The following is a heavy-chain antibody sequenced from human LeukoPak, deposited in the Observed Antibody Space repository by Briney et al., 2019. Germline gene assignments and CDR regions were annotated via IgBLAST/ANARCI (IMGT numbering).Heavy chain of an antibody. CDR3: ARGQRGYSYGYADQ. Sequence: SETLSLTCTGSGGSISSYYWSWIRQPPGKGLEWIGCVYYSGKTNYNPSLKSRVTIPVDTSKNQFSLKLSSVTAADTAVYYCARGQRGYSYGYADQWGQGTLVTVSS. D-gene: IGHD5-18*01. J-gene: IGHJ4*02. CDR2: VYYSGKT. CDR1: GGSISSYY. V-gene: IGHV4-59*01.